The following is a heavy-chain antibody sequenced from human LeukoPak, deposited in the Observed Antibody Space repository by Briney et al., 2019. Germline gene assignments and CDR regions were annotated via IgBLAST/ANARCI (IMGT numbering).Heavy chain of an antibody. CDR2: IYSSGST. CDR1: GGSISSYY. CDR3: ARGEVRGANTNWFDP. Sequence: SETLSLTCTVSGGSISSYYWTWIRQPAGKGLEWIGRIYSSGSTTYNPSLKSRVTISLDKSKNQFSLRLSSVTAADTAVYYCARGEVRGANTNWFDPWGQGTLVTVSS. J-gene: IGHJ5*02. D-gene: IGHD1-26*01. V-gene: IGHV4-4*07.